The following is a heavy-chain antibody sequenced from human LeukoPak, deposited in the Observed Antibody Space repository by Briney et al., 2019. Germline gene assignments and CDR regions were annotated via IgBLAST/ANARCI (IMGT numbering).Heavy chain of an antibody. CDR1: GGTFSSYA. D-gene: IGHD2-2*01. J-gene: IGHJ4*02. V-gene: IGHV1-69*13. CDR3: ALGYCSSTSCSDFDY. Sequence: SVKVSCKASGGTFSSYAISWVRQAPGQGLEWMGGIIPIFGTANYAQKFQGRVTITADESTSTAYMELSSLRSVDTAVYYCALGYCSSTSCSDFDYWGQGTLVTVSS. CDR2: IIPIFGTA.